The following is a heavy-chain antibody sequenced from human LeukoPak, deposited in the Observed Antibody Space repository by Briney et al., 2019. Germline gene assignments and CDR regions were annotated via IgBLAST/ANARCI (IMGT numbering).Heavy chain of an antibody. CDR3: AKGWVPAAIFDY. CDR2: ISYDGSNK. V-gene: IGHV3-30-3*01. D-gene: IGHD2-2*01. J-gene: IGHJ4*02. CDR1: GFTFSSYA. Sequence: GRSLRLSCAASGFTFSSYAMHWVRQAPGKGLEWVAVISYDGSNKYYADSVKGRFTISRDNSKNTLYLQMNSLRAEDTAVYYCAKGWVPAAIFDYWGQGTLVTVSS.